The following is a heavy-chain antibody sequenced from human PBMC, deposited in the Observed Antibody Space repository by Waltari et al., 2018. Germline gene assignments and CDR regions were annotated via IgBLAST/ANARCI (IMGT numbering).Heavy chain of an antibody. J-gene: IGHJ4*02. Sequence: QVQLVQSGAEVKKPGSSVKVSCKASGGTFSSYAISWVRQAPGQGLEWMGGIIPIFGTENYEQKFQGRVTMTTDESTSTAYMELSSLRSEDTAVYYWARDEPVAGTLFDYWGQGTLVTVSA. CDR2: IIPIFGTE. V-gene: IGHV1-69*05. D-gene: IGHD6-19*01. CDR1: GGTFSSYA. CDR3: ARDEPVAGTLFDY.